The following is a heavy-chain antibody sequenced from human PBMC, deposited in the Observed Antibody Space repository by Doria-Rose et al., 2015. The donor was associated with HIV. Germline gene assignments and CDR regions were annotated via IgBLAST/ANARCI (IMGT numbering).Heavy chain of an antibody. D-gene: IGHD3-9*01. V-gene: IGHV4-31*03. CDR1: GASVSSRGYY. J-gene: IGHJ4*02. CDR3: ARTGSYRELDY. CDR2: TYYTGTS. Sequence: LQESGPGLVKPSETLSLTCSVSGASVSSRGYYWNWIRQVPGKGLESLGYTYYTGTSDYSPSLKSRLNMAVDTSKNQFSLKLSFVTVADTAVYYCARTGSYRELDYWCQGALVIVSA.